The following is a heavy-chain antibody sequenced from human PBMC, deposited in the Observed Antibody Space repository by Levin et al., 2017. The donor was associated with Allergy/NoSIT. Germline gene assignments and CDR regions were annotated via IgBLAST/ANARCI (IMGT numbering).Heavy chain of an antibody. Sequence: GESLKISCAASGLNFSVYGMHWVRQAPGKGLEWLALITSDGSYKFYADSVKGRFTVSRDKSKSTLFLQMNSLRPDDTAVYYCASRGSFDYWGQGTLVTVSS. J-gene: IGHJ4*02. CDR1: GLNFSVYG. V-gene: IGHV3-30*03. D-gene: IGHD5-12*01. CDR2: ITSDGSYK. CDR3: ASRGSFDY.